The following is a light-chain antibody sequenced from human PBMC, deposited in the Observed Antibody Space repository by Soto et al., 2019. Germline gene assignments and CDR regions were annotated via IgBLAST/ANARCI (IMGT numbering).Light chain of an antibody. Sequence: EIVMTQSPATLSVSPGERATLSCRVSQYISTDLAWYQQKPGQAPRLLIYGASTRATGIPAKFSGSGSGTEFTLTITNLQSEDFAIYYCQQYNKWPPLTFGGGTKVEIK. CDR3: QQYNKWPPLT. CDR1: QYISTD. J-gene: IGKJ4*01. CDR2: GAS. V-gene: IGKV3-15*01.